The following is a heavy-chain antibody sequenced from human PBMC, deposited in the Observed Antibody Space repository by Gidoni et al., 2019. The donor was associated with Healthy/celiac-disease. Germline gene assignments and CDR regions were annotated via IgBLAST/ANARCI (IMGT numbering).Heavy chain of an antibody. CDR2: IYYSGST. V-gene: IGHV4-31*03. CDR3: ARDRSGYYTFDY. J-gene: IGHJ4*02. CDR1: GGYIRSGGYY. D-gene: IGHD3-22*01. Sequence: QVHLRESGPGLVKPSQTLSLTCTVSGGYIRSGGYYWSWIRQHPGKGLEWIGYIYYSGSTYYNPSLKSRVTISVDTSKNQFSLKLSSVTAADTAVYYCARDRSGYYTFDYWGQGTLVTVSS.